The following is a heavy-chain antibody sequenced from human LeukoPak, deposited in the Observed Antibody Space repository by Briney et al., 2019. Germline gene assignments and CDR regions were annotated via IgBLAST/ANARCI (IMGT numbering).Heavy chain of an antibody. Sequence: GGSLRLSCAASGFTFSSYGMSWVRQAPGKGLEWVSGISSGFTTYYADSVKGRFIISRDNSKDTLHLQMNSLRAEDTAVYYCAKDFSQEGSHSVDYWGQGTLVTVSS. CDR3: AKDFSQEGSHSVDY. CDR2: ISSGFTT. V-gene: IGHV3-23*01. CDR1: GFTFSSYG. D-gene: IGHD1-26*01. J-gene: IGHJ4*02.